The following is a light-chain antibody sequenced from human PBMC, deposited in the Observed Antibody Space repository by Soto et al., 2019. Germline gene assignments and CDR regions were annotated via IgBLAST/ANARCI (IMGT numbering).Light chain of an antibody. V-gene: IGKV1-33*01. CDR1: QDINIY. J-gene: IGKJ5*01. Sequence: DIQMTQSPSSLFASVGDRVTITCQATQDINIYLNWYQQKPGKAPNLLIYDAFNLEIGVPSRSSGSGSGTHFTFTISSLQTEDIGTYYCQQYDILPITFGRGTRLEIK. CDR2: DAF. CDR3: QQYDILPIT.